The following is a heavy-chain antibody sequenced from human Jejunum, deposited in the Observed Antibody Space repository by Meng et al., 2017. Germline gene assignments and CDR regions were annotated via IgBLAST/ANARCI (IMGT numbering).Heavy chain of an antibody. CDR1: GFTFSGYW. J-gene: IGHJ4*02. V-gene: IGHV3-74*01. Sequence: GESLKISYAASGFTFSGYWMHWFRQGTGKSLVWLSHINSDGTGTSYAESVRGRFTISRDNAKNTLYLQMNSLTVEDTAVYYCVRDGPNYFDQWGQGTRVTGSS. CDR2: INSDGTGT. CDR3: VRDGPNYFDQ.